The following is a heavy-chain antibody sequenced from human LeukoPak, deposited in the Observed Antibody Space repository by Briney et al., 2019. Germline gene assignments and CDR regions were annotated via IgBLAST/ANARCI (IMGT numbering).Heavy chain of an antibody. CDR3: ARERNLVTTTPLYYYYYYMDV. CDR2: IKQDGSEK. D-gene: IGHD4-11*01. V-gene: IGHV3-7*01. Sequence: GGSLRLSCVASGFSFSYHGMNWVRQAPGKGLEWVANIKQDGSEKYYVDSVKGRFTISRDNAKNSLYLQMNSLRGEDTAVYYCARERNLVTTTPLYYYYYYMDVWGKGTTVTVSS. CDR1: GFSFSYHG. J-gene: IGHJ6*03.